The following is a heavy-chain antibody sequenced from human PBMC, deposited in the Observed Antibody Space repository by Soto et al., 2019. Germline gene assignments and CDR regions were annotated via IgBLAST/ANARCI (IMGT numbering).Heavy chain of an antibody. D-gene: IGHD5-18*01. Sequence: LSLTCAVSGYSISSGYYWGWIRQPPGKGLEWIGSIYHSGSTYYNPSLKSRVTISVDTSKNQFSLKLSSVTAADTAVYYCARDTAMAQFDYWGQGTLVTVSS. CDR2: IYHSGST. CDR3: ARDTAMAQFDY. CDR1: GYSISSGYY. J-gene: IGHJ4*02. V-gene: IGHV4-38-2*02.